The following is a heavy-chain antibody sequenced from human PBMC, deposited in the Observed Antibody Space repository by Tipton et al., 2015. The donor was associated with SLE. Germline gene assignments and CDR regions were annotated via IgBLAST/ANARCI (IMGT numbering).Heavy chain of an antibody. D-gene: IGHD6-13*01. Sequence: SLRLSCAASGFTFSDHYMDWVRQAPGKGLEWVGRIRNKANSYTTEYASSVKGRFTITRDDLENSLYLHMYSLKTEDTAVYYCAREGYSSSWYGGFDYWGQGTLVTASS. CDR3: AREGYSSSWYGGFDY. J-gene: IGHJ4*02. V-gene: IGHV3-72*01. CDR2: IRNKANSYTT. CDR1: GFTFSDHY.